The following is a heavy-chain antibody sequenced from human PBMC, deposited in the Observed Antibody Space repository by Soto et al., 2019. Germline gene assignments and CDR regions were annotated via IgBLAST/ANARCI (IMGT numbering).Heavy chain of an antibody. CDR2: ISSSSSTI. D-gene: IGHD3-3*01. Sequence: PGGSLRLSCAASGFTFSSYAMTWVRQAPGKGLEWVSYISSSSSTIYYADSVKGRFTISRDNAKNSLYLQMNSLRAEDTAVYYCARAGVGYYDFWSGYYTVAFDIWGQGTMVTVSS. CDR3: ARAGVGYYDFWSGYYTVAFDI. V-gene: IGHV3-48*01. CDR1: GFTFSSYA. J-gene: IGHJ3*02.